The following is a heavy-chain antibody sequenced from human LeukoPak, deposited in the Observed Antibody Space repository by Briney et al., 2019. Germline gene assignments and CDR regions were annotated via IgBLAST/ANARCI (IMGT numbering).Heavy chain of an antibody. CDR1: GFTFSSYG. D-gene: IGHD2-15*01. V-gene: IGHV3-30*03. Sequence: GGSLRLSCAASGFTFSSYGMHWVRQAPGKGLEWVAVISYDGSNKYYADSVKGRFTIPRDNSKNTLYLQMNSLRAEDTAVYYCAAVVVAATAFDYWGQGTLVTVSS. CDR3: AAVVVAATAFDY. J-gene: IGHJ4*02. CDR2: ISYDGSNK.